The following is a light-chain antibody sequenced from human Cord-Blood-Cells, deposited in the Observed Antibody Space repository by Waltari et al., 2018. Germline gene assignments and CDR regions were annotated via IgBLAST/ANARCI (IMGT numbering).Light chain of an antibody. Sequence: DIEMTQSPDSLAVSLGERATINCTSSKSVLYSSNNKNYLAWYQQKPGQPPKLLIYWASTRESGVPDRFSGSGSGTDFTLTISSLQAEDVAVYYCQQYYSTPWTFGQGTKVEIK. V-gene: IGKV4-1*01. CDR2: WAS. CDR1: KSVLYSSNNKNY. CDR3: QQYYSTPWT. J-gene: IGKJ1*01.